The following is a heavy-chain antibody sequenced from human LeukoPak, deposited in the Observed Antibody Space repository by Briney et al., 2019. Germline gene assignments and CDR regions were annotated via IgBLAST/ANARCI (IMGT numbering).Heavy chain of an antibody. J-gene: IGHJ4*02. V-gene: IGHV3-64*05. CDR2: ISMNTQTT. CDR1: GFTFTRHV. CDR3: VREGPERRTNFDY. D-gene: IGHD1-1*01. Sequence: GGSLRLSCPASGFTFTRHVIHWVRQAPGKGLEYVSGISMNTQTTYYADSVRGRFTISRDNSQSTVYVQMNSLTAEDTAVYYCVREGPERRTNFDYWGQGTLVTVSS.